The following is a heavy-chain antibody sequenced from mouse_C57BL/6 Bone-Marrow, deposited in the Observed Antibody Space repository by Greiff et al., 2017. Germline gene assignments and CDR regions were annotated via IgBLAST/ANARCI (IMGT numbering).Heavy chain of an antibody. J-gene: IGHJ4*01. CDR3: ERTNCSSYGAMDY. D-gene: IGHD1-1*01. CDR1: GYTFTHYY. Sequence: EVQLQQSGPVLVKPGASVKMSCKASGYTFTHYYMNWVKQSHGKSLEWIGVINPYNGGTSYNQKFKGKATLTVDKSSSTAYMELNSLTSEDSAVYYCERTNCSSYGAMDYWGQGTSVTVSS. V-gene: IGHV1-19*01. CDR2: INPYNGGT.